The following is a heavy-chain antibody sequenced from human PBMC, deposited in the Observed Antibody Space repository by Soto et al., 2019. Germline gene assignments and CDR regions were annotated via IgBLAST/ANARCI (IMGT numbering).Heavy chain of an antibody. CDR1: GGSISNFH. V-gene: IGHV4-59*01. J-gene: IGHJ4*02. D-gene: IGHD5-18*01. Sequence: SETLSLTCNVSGGSISNFHLSWIWQPPGKGLEWIGYIYYSGNYYNPSLTSRVSMSLDKSKNQFSLHLKSVTAADTALYFCALGGYNYGRPFDFWGQGTRVTVSS. CDR2: IYYSGN. CDR3: ALGGYNYGRPFDF.